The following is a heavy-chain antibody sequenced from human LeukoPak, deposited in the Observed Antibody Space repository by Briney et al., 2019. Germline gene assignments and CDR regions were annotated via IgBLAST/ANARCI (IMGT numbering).Heavy chain of an antibody. D-gene: IGHD3-10*01. V-gene: IGHV3-23*01. CDR1: GFTFSSYA. CDR3: AKDSHYYGSGSPFGAFDI. Sequence: GGSLRLSCAASGFTFSSYAMSWVRQAPGKGLEWVSAISGSGGSTYYADSVKGRFTISRDSSKNTLYLQMNSLRAEDTAVYYCAKDSHYYGSGSPFGAFDIWGQGTMVTVSS. CDR2: ISGSGGST. J-gene: IGHJ3*02.